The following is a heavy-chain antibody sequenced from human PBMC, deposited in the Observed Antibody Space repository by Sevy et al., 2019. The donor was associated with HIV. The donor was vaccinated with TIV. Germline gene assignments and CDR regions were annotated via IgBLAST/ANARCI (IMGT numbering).Heavy chain of an antibody. CDR1: GFTFSSYE. D-gene: IGHD3-10*01. V-gene: IGHV3-48*03. J-gene: IGHJ6*02. CDR3: ARDQSQNYGGSGSYYKPIDYYGMDV. Sequence: GGSLRLSCAASGFTFSSYEMNWVRQAPGKGLEWVSYISNSGTTRSYSDSVRGRFTISRVNDGNSLYLQMNSLRAEDTDVYYCARDQSQNYGGSGSYYKPIDYYGMDVWGQGTTVTVSS. CDR2: ISNSGTTR.